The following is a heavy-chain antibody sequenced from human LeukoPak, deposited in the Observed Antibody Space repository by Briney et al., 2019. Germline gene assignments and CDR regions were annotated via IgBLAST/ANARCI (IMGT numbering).Heavy chain of an antibody. CDR3: ARVGSDYDFDY. Sequence: GGSLRLSCAASGFTFSSYEMNWVRQAPGKGLVWVSRINSDGRSTSYADSVKGRFTISRDNAKNTLYLQMNSLRAEDTAVYYCARVGSDYDFDYWGQGTLVTVSS. CDR1: GFTFSSYE. V-gene: IGHV3-74*01. D-gene: IGHD4-17*01. J-gene: IGHJ4*02. CDR2: INSDGRST.